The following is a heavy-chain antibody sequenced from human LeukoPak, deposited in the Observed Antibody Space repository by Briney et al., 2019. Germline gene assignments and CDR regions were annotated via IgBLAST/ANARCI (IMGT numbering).Heavy chain of an antibody. J-gene: IGHJ4*02. CDR1: GDSFSAYY. V-gene: IGHV4-34*01. D-gene: IGHD3-22*01. CDR2: INHSGST. Sequence: SETLSLTCAAYGDSFSAYYWIWIRQPPGKGLEWIGEINHSGSTNYHPSLKSRVTISVDTSKNQFSLKLSSVTAADTAVYYCARHEESSGYPASFDYWGQGTLVTVSS. CDR3: ARHEESSGYPASFDY.